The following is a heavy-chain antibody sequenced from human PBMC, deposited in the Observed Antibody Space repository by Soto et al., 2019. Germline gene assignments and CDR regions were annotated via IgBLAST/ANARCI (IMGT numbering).Heavy chain of an antibody. CDR1: GFTFSSYE. V-gene: IGHV3-48*03. D-gene: IGHD4-17*01. CDR3: ARDDYGDYAGYFGY. Sequence: GGSLRLSCAASGFTFSSYEMNWVRQAPGKGLEWVSHISSSGSPIYYADSVKGRFTISRDNAKNSLYLQMNSLRAEDTAVYYCARDDYGDYAGYFGYWGQGTLVTVSS. J-gene: IGHJ4*02. CDR2: ISSSGSPI.